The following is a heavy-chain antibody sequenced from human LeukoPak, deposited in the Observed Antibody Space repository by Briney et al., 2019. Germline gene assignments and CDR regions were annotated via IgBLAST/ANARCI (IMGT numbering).Heavy chain of an antibody. CDR1: GGTFSSYA. CDR3: ARGATKGGNWFDP. CDR2: IIPIFGTA. V-gene: IGHV1-69*06. Sequence: EASVKVSCKASGGTFSSYAISWVRQAPGQGLEWMGGIIPIFGTANYAQKFQGRVTITADKSTSTAYMELSSLRSEDTAVYYCARGATKGGNWFDPWGQGTLVTVSS. D-gene: IGHD1-26*01. J-gene: IGHJ5*02.